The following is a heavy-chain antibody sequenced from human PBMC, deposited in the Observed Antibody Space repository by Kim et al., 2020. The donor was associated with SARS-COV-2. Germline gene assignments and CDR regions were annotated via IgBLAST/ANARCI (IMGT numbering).Heavy chain of an antibody. J-gene: IGHJ6*02. CDR1: GYTFTSYD. Sequence: ASVKVSCKASGYTFTSYDINWVRQATGQGLEWMGWMNPNSGNTGYAQKFQGRVTMTRNTSISTAYMELSSLRSEGTAVYYCARHRSSWYPPYYYGMDVWGQGTTVTVSS. CDR3: ARHRSSWYPPYYYGMDV. CDR2: MNPNSGNT. V-gene: IGHV1-8*01. D-gene: IGHD6-13*01.